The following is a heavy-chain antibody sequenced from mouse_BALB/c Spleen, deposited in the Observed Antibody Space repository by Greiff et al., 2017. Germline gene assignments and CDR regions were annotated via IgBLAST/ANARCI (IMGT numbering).Heavy chain of an antibody. CDR2: IWTGGGT. D-gene: IGHD3-3*01. CDR3: VRVGGQGYCDY. V-gene: IGHV2-9-2*01. CDR1: GFSLTSYD. J-gene: IGHJ2*01. Sequence: QVQLKESGPGLVAPSQSLSITCTVSGFSLTSYDISWIRQPPGKGLEWLGVIWTGGGTNYNSAFMSRLSISKDNSKSQVFLKMNSLQTDDTAIYYCVRVGGQGYCDYWGQGTTLTVSS.